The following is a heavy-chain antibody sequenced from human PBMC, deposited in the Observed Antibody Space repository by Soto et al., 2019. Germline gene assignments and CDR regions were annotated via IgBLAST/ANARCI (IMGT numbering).Heavy chain of an antibody. D-gene: IGHD3-3*01. CDR2: ISSPGSTI. CDR1: GFTFWVFI. J-gene: IGHJ6*02. V-gene: IGHV3-48*03. CDR3: TRDTHSAFWSGHSSDYYGMDG. Sequence: PGGPVILSCESAGFTFWVFIINWVRHSPGKLLDLISSISSPGSTIHYADSVKGRFTISRDNARNSLYLQMNSLRAEDTAVYYCTRDTHSAFWSGHSSDYYGMDGWGPVTTVTVS.